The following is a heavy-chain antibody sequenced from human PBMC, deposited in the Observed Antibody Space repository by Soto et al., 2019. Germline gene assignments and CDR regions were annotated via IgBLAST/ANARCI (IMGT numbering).Heavy chain of an antibody. J-gene: IGHJ4*02. CDR1: GFSLSTSGLG. CDR2: IYWNDDK. V-gene: IGHV2-5*01. Sequence: QITLKESGHTLVKPTQTLTLTCTFSGFSLSTSGLGVAWIRQPPGKALEWLALIYWNDDKRYSPSLKSRLTITKDNSKNKVVLTMTNMDPIETATYFCAHRPPSSRDYWGQGTLVTVSS. CDR3: AHRPPSSRDY.